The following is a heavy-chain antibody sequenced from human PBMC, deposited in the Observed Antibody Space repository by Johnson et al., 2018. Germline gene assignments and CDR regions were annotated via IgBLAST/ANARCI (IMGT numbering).Heavy chain of an antibody. J-gene: IGHJ6*02. V-gene: IGHV3-23*04. Sequence: VQLVESGGGLVQPGGSLRVSCAASGISFSSYAMSWVRQAPGKGLEWVSGISGPGGSTYYADSVKGRFTISRDNSKKTVYVQMNSPRAGDTGVYYGVAFFMVHATNLDCDYYGMDGWGQGTTVTVSS. CDR2: ISGPGGST. D-gene: IGHD2-8*01. CDR1: GISFSSYA. CDR3: VAFFMVHATNLDCDYYGMDG.